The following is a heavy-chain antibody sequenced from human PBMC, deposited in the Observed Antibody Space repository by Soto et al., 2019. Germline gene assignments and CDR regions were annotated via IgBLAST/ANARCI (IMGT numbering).Heavy chain of an antibody. D-gene: IGHD2-15*01. V-gene: IGHV1-69*13. CDR3: ARAVVVVVAANYYYCGIDV. CDR2: IIPIFGTA. Sequence: SVKVSCKASGGTFSSYAISWVRQAPGRGLEWMGGIIPIFGTANYAQKFQGRVTITADESTSTAYMELSSLRSEDTAVYYCARAVVVVVAANYYYCGIDVWGQGTTVTVSS. J-gene: IGHJ6*02. CDR1: GGTFSSYA.